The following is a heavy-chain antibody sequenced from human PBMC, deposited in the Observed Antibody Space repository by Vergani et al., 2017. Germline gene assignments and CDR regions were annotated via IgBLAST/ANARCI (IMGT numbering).Heavy chain of an antibody. CDR2: IIPIFGTA. CDR1: GGTFSSYA. Sequence: QVQLVQSGAEVKKPGSSVKVSCKASGGTFSSYAISWVRQAPGQGLEWMGGIIPIFGTANYAQKFQGRVTITADESTSTAYMELSSLRSEDTAVYYCARDLGCSSTSCYFGWYYYYGMDVWGQGTTVTVSS. D-gene: IGHD2-2*01. CDR3: ARDLGCSSTSCYFGWYYYYGMDV. V-gene: IGHV1-69*12. J-gene: IGHJ6*02.